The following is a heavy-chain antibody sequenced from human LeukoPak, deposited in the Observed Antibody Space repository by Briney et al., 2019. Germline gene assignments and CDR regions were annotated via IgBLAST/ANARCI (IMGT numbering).Heavy chain of an antibody. V-gene: IGHV3-21*01. D-gene: IGHD6-13*01. Sequence: PGGSLRLSCAASGFTFSSYSMNWVRQAPGKGLEWVSSISSSSSYIYYADSVKGRFTISRDNAKNSLYLQMSSLRAEDTAVYYCARVMYSSSWTFDYWGQGTLVTVSS. J-gene: IGHJ4*02. CDR3: ARVMYSSSWTFDY. CDR1: GFTFSSYS. CDR2: ISSSSSYI.